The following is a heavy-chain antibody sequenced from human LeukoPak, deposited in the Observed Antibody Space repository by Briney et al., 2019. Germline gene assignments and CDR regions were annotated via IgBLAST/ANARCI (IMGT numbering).Heavy chain of an antibody. J-gene: IGHJ3*02. CDR2: INPNSGGT. V-gene: IGHV1-2*02. CDR1: GYTFTGYY. Sequence: ASVKVSCKASGYTFTGYYMHWVRQAPGQGLEWMGWINPNSGGTNYAQKFQGRVTMTRDTSISTAYMELSRLRSDDTAVYYCARNIRLWSPGGAFDIWGQGTMVTVSS. CDR3: ARNIRLWSPGGAFDI. D-gene: IGHD5-18*01.